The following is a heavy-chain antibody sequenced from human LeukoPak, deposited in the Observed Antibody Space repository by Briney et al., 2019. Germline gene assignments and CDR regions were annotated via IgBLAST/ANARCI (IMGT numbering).Heavy chain of an antibody. CDR3: ARERASNNYYNYFDP. CDR1: GDSFNEYY. V-gene: IGHV4-34*01. J-gene: IGHJ5*02. D-gene: IGHD1-1*01. Sequence: SETLSLTCAVYGDSFNEYYWSWVRQPPGKALESIGEINHSGSTNYNPSLKSRVTISVDKSLRQFFLRLSPVTAADTAVYYCARERASNNYYNYFDPWGQGTQVTVSS. CDR2: INHSGST.